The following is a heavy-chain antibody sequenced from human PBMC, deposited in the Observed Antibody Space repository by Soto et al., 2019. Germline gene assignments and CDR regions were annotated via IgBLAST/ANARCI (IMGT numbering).Heavy chain of an antibody. D-gene: IGHD6-19*01. CDR3: ARVKYSSYYYYYMDV. CDR1: GFTFSSYG. J-gene: IGHJ6*03. CDR2: IWYDGSNK. V-gene: IGHV3-33*01. Sequence: PGGSLRLSCAASGFTFSSYGMHWVLQAPGKGLEWVAVIWYDGSNKYYADSVKGRFTISRDNSKNTLYLQMNSLRAEDTAVYYCARVKYSSYYYYYMDVWGKGTTVTVSS.